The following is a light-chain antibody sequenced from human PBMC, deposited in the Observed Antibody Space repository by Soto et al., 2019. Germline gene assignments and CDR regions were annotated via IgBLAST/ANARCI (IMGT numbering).Light chain of an antibody. CDR1: TGTVTTGHA. V-gene: IGLV7-46*01. CDR2: ETT. Sequence: QAVVTQEPSLTVSPGGTVTLTCGSITGTVTTGHAPYWFQQKPGQAPRTLIYETTNRHSWTPARFSGSLLGGEAALTLSGAQPEDEAEYYCLLSYSGARVFGGGTKLTVL. J-gene: IGLJ2*01. CDR3: LLSYSGARV.